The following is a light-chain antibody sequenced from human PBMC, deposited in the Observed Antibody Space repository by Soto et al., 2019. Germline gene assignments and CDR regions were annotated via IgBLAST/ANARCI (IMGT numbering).Light chain of an antibody. J-gene: IGKJ4*01. CDR3: QRYNSAPLN. CDR1: QGISNY. V-gene: IGKV1-27*01. CDR2: GES. Sequence: IQMTQSPSSLSASVGDRVTITCRASQGISNYLAWYQQKPGKVPKLLIFGESTLQSVVPSRFSSSGSVTEFTLNISSLQPEDVATYYCQRYNSAPLNFGGGTKVELK.